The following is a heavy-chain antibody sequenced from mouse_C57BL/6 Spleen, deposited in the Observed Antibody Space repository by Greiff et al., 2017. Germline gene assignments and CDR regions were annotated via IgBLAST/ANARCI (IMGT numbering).Heavy chain of an antibody. CDR1: GYSITSGYY. J-gene: IGHJ4*01. CDR2: ISYDGSN. D-gene: IGHD3-2*02. CDR3: ARGGQLKYYAMDY. Sequence: ESGPGLVKPSQSLSLTCSVTGYSITSGYYWNWIRQFPGNKLEWMGYISYDGSNNYNPSLKNRISITRDTSKNQFFLKLNSVTTEDTATYYCARGGQLKYYAMDYWGQGTSVTVSS. V-gene: IGHV3-6*01.